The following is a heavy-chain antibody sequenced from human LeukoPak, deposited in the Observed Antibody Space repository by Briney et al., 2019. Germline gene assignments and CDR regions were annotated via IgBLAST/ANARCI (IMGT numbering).Heavy chain of an antibody. CDR3: AKDPLGVVVTAVGAFDI. Sequence: GGSLRLSCAASGFTFNSYAMSWVRQAPGKGLEWVSIISGSGGRTYYADSVQGRFTFSRDNSKNTLYLQMNSLRAEDTAVYYCAKDPLGVVVTAVGAFDIWGQGTMVTVSS. CDR2: ISGSGGRT. V-gene: IGHV3-23*01. J-gene: IGHJ3*02. D-gene: IGHD2-21*02. CDR1: GFTFNSYA.